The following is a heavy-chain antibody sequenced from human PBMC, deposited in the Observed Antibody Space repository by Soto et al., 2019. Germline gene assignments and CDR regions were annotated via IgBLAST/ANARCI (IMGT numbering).Heavy chain of an antibody. J-gene: IGHJ4*02. Sequence: PSETLSLTCTVSGGSISSDDYYWSWIRQPPGKGLEWIGFIYNSGSTFYNPSLKSRVTISVDTSKNQFSLKLSSVTAADTAVYYCARDTYGDYYASGSPARYFDYWGQGTLVTVSS. CDR2: IYNSGST. CDR3: ARDTYGDYYASGSPARYFDY. D-gene: IGHD3-10*01. V-gene: IGHV4-30-4*01. CDR1: GGSISSDDYY.